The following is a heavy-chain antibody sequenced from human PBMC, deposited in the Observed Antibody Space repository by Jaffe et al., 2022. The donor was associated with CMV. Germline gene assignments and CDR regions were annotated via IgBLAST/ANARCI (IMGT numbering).Heavy chain of an antibody. V-gene: IGHV1-2*02. CDR2: INPNSGGT. Sequence: QVQLVQSGAEVKKPGASVKVSCKASGYTFTGYYMHWVRQAPGQGLEWMGWINPNSGGTNYAQKFQGRVTMTRDTSISTAYMELSRLRSDDTAVYYCARDLIVVVPAANPTPGYGMDVWGQGTTVTVSS. D-gene: IGHD2-2*01. CDR3: ARDLIVVVPAANPTPGYGMDV. J-gene: IGHJ6*02. CDR1: GYTFTGYY.